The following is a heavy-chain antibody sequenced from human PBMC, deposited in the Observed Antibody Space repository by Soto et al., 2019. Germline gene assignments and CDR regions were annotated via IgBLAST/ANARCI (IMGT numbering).Heavy chain of an antibody. V-gene: IGHV1-69*13. J-gene: IGHJ6*02. Sequence: GASVKVSCKASGVTFSSYAISWVRQAPVQGLEWMGGIIPIFGTANYAQKFQGRVTITADESTSTAYMELSSLRSEDTAVYYCARGSSRAGYYYGMDVWGQGTTVTVSS. CDR2: IIPIFGTA. CDR1: GVTFSSYA. CDR3: ARGSSRAGYYYGMDV.